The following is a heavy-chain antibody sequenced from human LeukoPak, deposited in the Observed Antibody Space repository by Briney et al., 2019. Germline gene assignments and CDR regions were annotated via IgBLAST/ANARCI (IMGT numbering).Heavy chain of an antibody. D-gene: IGHD6-19*01. CDR2: IFSSGGT. CDR3: ARGGYGNGWYLDY. Sequence: PSETLSLTCTVAGGSMSSYYWSWIRQSAGEGLEWRGRIFSSGGTNYNPSLKSRATMSVDMSKNQFSLTLSSVPAADTALYYCARGGYGNGWYLDYWGQGTLVTVSS. V-gene: IGHV4-4*07. J-gene: IGHJ4*02. CDR1: GGSMSSYY.